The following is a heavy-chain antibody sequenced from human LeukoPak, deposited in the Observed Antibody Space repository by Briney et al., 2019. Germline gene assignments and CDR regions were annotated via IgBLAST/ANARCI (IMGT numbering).Heavy chain of an antibody. CDR2: IYYSGST. D-gene: IGHD7-27*01. V-gene: IGHV4-28*03. J-gene: IGHJ2*01. CDR1: GYSISSSNW. CDR3: ARAAYETLNWGLASWYFDL. Sequence: PSETLSLTCAVSGYSISSSNWWGWIRQPPGKGLEWIGYIYYSGSTYYNPSLKSRVTMSVDTSKNQFSLKLSSVTAVDTAVYYCARAAYETLNWGLASWYFDLWGRGTLVTVSS.